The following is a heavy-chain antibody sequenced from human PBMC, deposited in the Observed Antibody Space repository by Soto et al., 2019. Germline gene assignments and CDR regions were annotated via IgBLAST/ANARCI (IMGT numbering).Heavy chain of an antibody. D-gene: IGHD6-13*01. V-gene: IGHV3-23*01. Sequence: GGSLRLSCAASGFTFSSYAMSWVRQAPGKGLEWVSAISGSGGSTYYADSVKGRFTISRDNSKNTLYLQMNSLRAEDTAVYYSAKGGGEQQLDYYYYMDVWGKGTTVTVSS. CDR1: GFTFSSYA. CDR3: AKGGGEQQLDYYYYMDV. J-gene: IGHJ6*03. CDR2: ISGSGGST.